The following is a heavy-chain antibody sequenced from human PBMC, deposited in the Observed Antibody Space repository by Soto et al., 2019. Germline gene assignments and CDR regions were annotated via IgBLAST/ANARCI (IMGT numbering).Heavy chain of an antibody. D-gene: IGHD2-2*02. CDR1: GGSVSSDTHY. Sequence: SETLSLTCTVPGGSVSSDTHYWSWIRQPPGKRLEWSGFIYSSGSTNYNPSLKSRVTMSVDTSKNQFSLKLRSVIVADTAVYHCARFVRSCSGTTCYTRADVWGQGTTVTVSS. V-gene: IGHV4-61*01. CDR2: IYSSGST. CDR3: ARFVRSCSGTTCYTRADV. J-gene: IGHJ6*02.